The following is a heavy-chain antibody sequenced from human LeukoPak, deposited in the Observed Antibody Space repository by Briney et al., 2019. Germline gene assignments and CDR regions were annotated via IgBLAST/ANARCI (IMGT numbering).Heavy chain of an antibody. J-gene: IGHJ4*02. V-gene: IGHV3-64D*09. CDR1: GFTFSSYA. CDR3: VKDVEPAAATSTYYFDY. Sequence: GGCLRLSCSASGFTFSSYAMHWVRQAPGKGLEYVSAISSNGGITYYADSVKGRFTISRDNSKNTLYLQMSSLRAEDTAVYYCVKDVEPAAATSTYYFDYWGQGTLVTVSS. CDR2: ISSNGGIT. D-gene: IGHD2-2*01.